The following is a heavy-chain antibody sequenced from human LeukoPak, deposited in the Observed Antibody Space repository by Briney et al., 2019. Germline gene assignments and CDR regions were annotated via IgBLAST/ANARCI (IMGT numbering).Heavy chain of an antibody. J-gene: IGHJ5*02. CDR2: INQDESKK. V-gene: IGHV3-7*01. CDR1: GFAFSDHW. D-gene: IGHD6-6*01. CDR3: ALSTYSSSPS. Sequence: GGSLRPSCAASGFAFSDHWMIWVRQAPGKGLEWVANINQDESKKYYVDSVEGRFTISSDNAKNSVYLQMNSLRAEDTALYYCALSTYSSSPSWGQGTLVSVSS.